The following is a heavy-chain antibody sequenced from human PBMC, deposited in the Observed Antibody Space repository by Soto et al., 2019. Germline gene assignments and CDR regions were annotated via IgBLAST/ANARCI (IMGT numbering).Heavy chain of an antibody. J-gene: IGHJ6*02. V-gene: IGHV3-66*01. CDR2: IYSGGST. D-gene: IGHD5-12*01. Sequence: EVQLVESGGGLVQPGGSLRLSCAASGFTVSSNYMSWVRQAPGKGLEWVSVIYSGGSTYYADSVKGRFTISRDNSKNTLYLQMNSLRAEDTAVYYCARDRTYGGHTYGMDVWGQGTTVTVSS. CDR1: GFTVSSNY. CDR3: ARDRTYGGHTYGMDV.